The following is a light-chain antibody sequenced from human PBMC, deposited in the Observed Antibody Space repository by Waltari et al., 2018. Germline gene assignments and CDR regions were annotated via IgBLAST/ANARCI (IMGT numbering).Light chain of an antibody. V-gene: IGKV1-12*01. CDR2: DAS. CDR1: QGISGW. Sequence: DIQMTQSPSSVSASVGDRFTITCRASQGISGWLAWYQQKPGKAPKLLIYDASSLQSGVPSRFSGSRSGTDFTLTINSLQPEDFATYYCEQANDFPLTFGGGTRVEIK. CDR3: EQANDFPLT. J-gene: IGKJ4*01.